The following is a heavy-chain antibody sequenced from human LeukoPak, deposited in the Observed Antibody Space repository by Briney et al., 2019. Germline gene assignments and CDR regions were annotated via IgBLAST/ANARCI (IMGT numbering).Heavy chain of an antibody. CDR2: ISSSSSYI. D-gene: IGHD5-18*01. J-gene: IGHJ4*02. CDR3: ARVGGYSYGHDY. V-gene: IGHV3-21*01. CDR1: GFTFSSYW. Sequence: GGSLRLSCEASGFTFSSYWMSWVRQAPGKGLEWVSSISSSSSYIYYADSVKGRFTISRDNAKNSLYLQMNSLRAEDTAVYYCARVGGYSYGHDYWGQGTLVTVSS.